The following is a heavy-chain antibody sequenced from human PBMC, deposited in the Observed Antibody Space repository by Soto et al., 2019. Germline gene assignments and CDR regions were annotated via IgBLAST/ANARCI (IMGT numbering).Heavy chain of an antibody. CDR3: AKAAQPPSIFGVVIGGYFDY. Sequence: GGSLRLSCAASGVPFSSYGMHWVRQAPGKGLEWVAVISYDGSNKYYADSVKGRFTISRDNSKNTLYLQMNSLRAEDTAVYYCAKAAQPPSIFGVVIGGYFDYWGQGTLVTVSS. CDR1: GVPFSSYG. CDR2: ISYDGSNK. J-gene: IGHJ4*02. D-gene: IGHD3-3*01. V-gene: IGHV3-30*18.